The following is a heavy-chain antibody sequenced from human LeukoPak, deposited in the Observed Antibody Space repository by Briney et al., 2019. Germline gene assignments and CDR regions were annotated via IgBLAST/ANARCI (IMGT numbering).Heavy chain of an antibody. D-gene: IGHD6-19*01. CDR2: IDTSGNT. V-gene: IGHV4-4*07. CDR1: GGSIRTYY. J-gene: IGHJ4*02. CDR3: ARDRGSGWYVY. Sequence: SETLSLTCTVSGGSIRTYYWSWIRQPAGKGLEWIGRIDTSGNTNYDPSLKSRITMSVDTSKNQFSLKLSSVTAADTAVYYCARDRGSGWYVYWGQGTLVTVSS.